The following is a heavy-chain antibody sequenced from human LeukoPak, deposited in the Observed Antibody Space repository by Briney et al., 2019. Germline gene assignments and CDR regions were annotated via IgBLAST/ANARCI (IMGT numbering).Heavy chain of an antibody. Sequence: GESLKISSKGSGYNFTSYWIDWVRQMPGKGLEWMGIIYPGDSDTRYSPSFQGRVTISADKSISTAYLQWSSLKASDTAMYYCARRAGTDAFDIWGQGTMVTVSS. V-gene: IGHV5-51*01. CDR1: GYNFTSYW. CDR2: IYPGDSDT. J-gene: IGHJ3*02. CDR3: ARRAGTDAFDI. D-gene: IGHD3-10*01.